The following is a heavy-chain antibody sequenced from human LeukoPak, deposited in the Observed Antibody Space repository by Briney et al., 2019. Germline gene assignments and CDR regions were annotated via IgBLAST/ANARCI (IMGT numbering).Heavy chain of an antibody. D-gene: IGHD3-10*01. Sequence: SETLSLTCTVSVSGACISSSAYCWGWIRRPPGKGLGWIATINYRGSTYYTPSLKSRVTISIDTSKNQFSLNLSSVTAADTAVYYCARHSGTTADYWGQGTLVTVSS. CDR3: ARHSGTTADY. J-gene: IGHJ4*02. V-gene: IGHV4-39*01. CDR2: INYRGST. CDR1: GACISSSAYC.